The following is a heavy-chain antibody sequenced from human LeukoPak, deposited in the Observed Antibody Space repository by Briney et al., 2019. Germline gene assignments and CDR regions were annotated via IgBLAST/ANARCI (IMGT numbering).Heavy chain of an antibody. V-gene: IGHV3-53*01. CDR1: GFXVSSNY. CDR2: IYSGGST. J-gene: IGHJ4*02. Sequence: GGSLRLSCVASGFXVSSNYMSWVRQAPGKGLEWVSVIYSGGSTYYADSVKGRFTISRDSSKNTLYLQMNSLRAEDTAVYYCARESLYPDYRGRGTLVTVSS. CDR3: ARESLYPDY.